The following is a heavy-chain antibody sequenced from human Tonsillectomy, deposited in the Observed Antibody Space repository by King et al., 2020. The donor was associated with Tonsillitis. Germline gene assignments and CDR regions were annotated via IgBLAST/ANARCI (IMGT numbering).Heavy chain of an antibody. D-gene: IGHD6-19*01. V-gene: IGHV3-33*08. CDR1: GFTFSSYG. CDR3: ARDQYRSGWYSYYFDY. Sequence: VQLVESGGCVGQPGRSLRLACAASGFTFSSYGMHWVRPAPGKGLEWGAGIWDGGSNQYYVSSVKGRFTMSRDNSKKTLYLQMNSLRAEDTAVYYCARDQYRSGWYSYYFDYWGQGTLVTVSS. J-gene: IGHJ4*02. CDR2: IWDGGSNQ.